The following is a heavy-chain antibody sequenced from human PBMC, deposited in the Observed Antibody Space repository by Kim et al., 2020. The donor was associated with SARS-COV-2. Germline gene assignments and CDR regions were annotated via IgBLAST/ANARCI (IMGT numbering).Heavy chain of an antibody. D-gene: IGHD3-9*01. CDR3: TTDFDYAIDIFDY. J-gene: IGHJ4*02. CDR2: IKSKTDGGTT. CDR1: GFTFSNAW. V-gene: IGHV3-15*01. Sequence: GGSLRLSCAASGFTFSNAWMSWVRQAPGKGLEWVGRIKSKTDGGTTDYAAPVKGRFTISRDDSKNTLYLQMNSLKTEDTAVYYCTTDFDYAIDIFDYWGQGTLVTVSS.